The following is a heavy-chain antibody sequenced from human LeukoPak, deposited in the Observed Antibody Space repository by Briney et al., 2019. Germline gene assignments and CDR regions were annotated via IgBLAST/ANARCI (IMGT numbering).Heavy chain of an antibody. J-gene: IGHJ5*02. CDR1: GFTVSSNY. Sequence: PGGSLRLSCAASGFTVSSNYMNWVRQAPGKGLEWVSLIYTGGNTFYADSVKGRFTISRDSSKNTAYLQMNSLRDEDTAVYYCARGPPFDPWGQGTLVTVSS. CDR2: IYTGGNT. V-gene: IGHV3-66*01. CDR3: ARGPPFDP.